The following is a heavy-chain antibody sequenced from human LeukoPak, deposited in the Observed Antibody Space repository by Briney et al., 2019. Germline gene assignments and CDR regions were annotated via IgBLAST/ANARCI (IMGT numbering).Heavy chain of an antibody. CDR2: INPSGGST. CDR1: GYAFTNYY. CDR3: ARDNSVGDNAWWFDP. D-gene: IGHD1-26*01. Sequence: ASVKVSCKTSGYAFTNYYMHWVRQAPGQGLEWMGIINPSGGSTTYAQKFQGRVTMTRDMSTSTDYMELSSLRSEDTAIYYCARDNSVGDNAWWFDPWGRGTLVTVSS. J-gene: IGHJ5*02. V-gene: IGHV1-46*01.